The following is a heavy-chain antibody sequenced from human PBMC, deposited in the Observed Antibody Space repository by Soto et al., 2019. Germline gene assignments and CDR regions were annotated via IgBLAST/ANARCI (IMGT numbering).Heavy chain of an antibody. CDR3: ARVGFISLTGHAFDI. V-gene: IGHV4-59*01. J-gene: IGHJ3*02. Sequence: QVQLQESGPGLVKPSETLSLTCTVSGGSISSYYWSWIRQPSGKGLEWIGYIYYSGSTNYNPSLKSRVTISVDTSKNQFSLKLSSVTAADTAVYYCARVGFISLTGHAFDIWGQGTMVTVSS. CDR2: IYYSGST. CDR1: GGSISSYY. D-gene: IGHD3-10*01.